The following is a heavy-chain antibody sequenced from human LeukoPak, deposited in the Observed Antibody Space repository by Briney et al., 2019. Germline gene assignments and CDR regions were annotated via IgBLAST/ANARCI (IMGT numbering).Heavy chain of an antibody. D-gene: IGHD3-22*01. CDR3: TTDRKAYYDSSGYFDY. CDR2: IKSKTDGGTT. V-gene: IGHV3-15*01. CDR1: GFTFSNAW. J-gene: IGHJ4*02. Sequence: RGSLRLSCAASGFTFSNAWMSWVRQAPGKGLEWVGRIKSKTDGGTTDYAAPVKGRFTISKDDSKNTLYLQMNSLKTEDTAVYYCTTDRKAYYDSSGYFDYWGQGTLVTVSS.